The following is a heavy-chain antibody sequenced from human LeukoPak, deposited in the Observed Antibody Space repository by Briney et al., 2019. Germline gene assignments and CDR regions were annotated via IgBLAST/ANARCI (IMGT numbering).Heavy chain of an antibody. D-gene: IGHD5-12*01. J-gene: IGHJ4*02. Sequence: GGSLRLSCAASGFTVSTNYMSWVRQAPGKGLEWVSVIYSGGSTYYADSVKGRFTISRDNSKNTLYLQMNSLRAEDTAVYYCESLIVATISFDYWGQGTLVTVSS. CDR3: ESLIVATISFDY. V-gene: IGHV3-66*01. CDR1: GFTVSTNY. CDR2: IYSGGST.